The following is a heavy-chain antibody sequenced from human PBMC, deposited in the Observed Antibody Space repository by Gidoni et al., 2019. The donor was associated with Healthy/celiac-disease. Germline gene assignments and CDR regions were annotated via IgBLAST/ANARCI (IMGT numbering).Heavy chain of an antibody. V-gene: IGHV4-30-4*01. CDR2: LYYSGST. CDR3: ARGGAYDSSGYYGY. D-gene: IGHD3-22*01. Sequence: QLQLHESAPGLLNPSHTLSLTCTVSGGAIRGGDYYWSWLRQPPGKGLEWIGYLYYSGSTYYNPSLKSRVTISVDTAKNKFSLKLRSVTAADTAVYYCARGGAYDSSGYYGYWGQGTLVTVSS. CDR1: GGAIRGGDYY. J-gene: IGHJ4*02.